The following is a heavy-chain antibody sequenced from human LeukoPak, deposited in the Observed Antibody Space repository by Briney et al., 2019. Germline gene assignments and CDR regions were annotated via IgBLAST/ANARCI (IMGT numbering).Heavy chain of an antibody. Sequence: SGGSPRLSCAASGVTFSSYSMNWVRQAPGKGLEWVAYISSSRSPIYYADSLKGRFTISRDNAKNSLSLQMNNLRFEGTAVYYCARIDSRRTFDIWGQGTMVTVSS. V-gene: IGHV3-48*01. CDR2: ISSSRSPI. CDR3: ARIDSRRTFDI. CDR1: GVTFSSYS. D-gene: IGHD1-14*01. J-gene: IGHJ3*02.